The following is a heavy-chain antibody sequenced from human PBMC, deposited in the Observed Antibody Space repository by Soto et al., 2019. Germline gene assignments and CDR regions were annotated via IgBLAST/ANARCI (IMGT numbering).Heavy chain of an antibody. D-gene: IGHD2-2*01. J-gene: IGHJ5*02. CDR2: IVPMNGSP. Sequence: SVKVSCQASVGMFYSSAIKWVRQAPGQGLEWMGGIVPMNGSPKYAQEFLGRVTISADASATTAYMDLSGLKSEDTAVYYCSFAPNWTYQLTRSWGRGTQVTVSS. V-gene: IGHV1-69*13. CDR1: VGMFYSSA. CDR3: SFAPNWTYQLTRS.